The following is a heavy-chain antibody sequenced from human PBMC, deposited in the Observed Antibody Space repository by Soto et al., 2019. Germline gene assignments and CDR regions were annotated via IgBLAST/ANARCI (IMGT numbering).Heavy chain of an antibody. CDR1: GYTFTGYY. CDR3: ARGLRFLEWLLFEGYGMDV. CDR2: TNPNSGGT. J-gene: IGHJ6*02. D-gene: IGHD3-3*01. Sequence: GASVKVSCKASGYTFTGYYMHWVRQAPGQGLEWMGWTNPNSGGTNYAQKFQGWVTMTRDTSISTAYMELSRLRSDDTAVYYCARGLRFLEWLLFEGYGMDVWGQGTTVTVSS. V-gene: IGHV1-2*04.